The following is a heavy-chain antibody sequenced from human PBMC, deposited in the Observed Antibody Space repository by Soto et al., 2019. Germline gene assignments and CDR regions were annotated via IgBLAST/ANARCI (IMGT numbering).Heavy chain of an antibody. J-gene: IGHJ6*03. V-gene: IGHV3-7*01. CDR3: ARSCSGGSCYYYYYMDV. D-gene: IGHD2-15*01. CDR1: GFTFSSYW. CDR2: IKQDGSEK. Sequence: GGSLRLSCAASGFTFSSYWMSWVRQAPGKGLEWVANIKQDGSEKYYVDSVKGRFTISRDNAKNSLYLQMNSLRAEDTAVYYCARSCSGGSCYYYYYMDVWGKGTTVTVSS.